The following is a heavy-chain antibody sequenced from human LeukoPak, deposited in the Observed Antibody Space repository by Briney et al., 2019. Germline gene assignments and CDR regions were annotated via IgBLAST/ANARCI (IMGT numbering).Heavy chain of an antibody. D-gene: IGHD3-10*01. CDR2: INAGNGNT. J-gene: IGHJ4*02. Sequence: ASVKVSCKASGGTFSSFAITWVRQAPGQRLEWMGWINAGNGNTKYSQRFQGRVTITRDTSASTAYMELSSLRSEDTAVYYCARVSELLWFGEEDYWGQGTLVTVSS. CDR1: GGTFSSFA. V-gene: IGHV1-3*01. CDR3: ARVSELLWFGEEDY.